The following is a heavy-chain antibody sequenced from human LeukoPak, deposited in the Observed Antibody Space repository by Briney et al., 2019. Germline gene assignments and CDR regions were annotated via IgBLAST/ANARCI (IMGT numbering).Heavy chain of an antibody. V-gene: IGHV3-48*01. J-gene: IGHJ4*02. CDR2: ISRTSHTI. CDR1: GFTFSSYS. D-gene: IGHD4-17*01. Sequence: GGSLRLSCAASGFTFSSYSMNWVRQAPGKGLEWVSYISRTSHTIYYADSVKGRFTISRDNSENTLYLQMNSLRAEDTAVYYCAKGKEDFGDFDYWGQGTLVTVSS. CDR3: AKGKEDFGDFDY.